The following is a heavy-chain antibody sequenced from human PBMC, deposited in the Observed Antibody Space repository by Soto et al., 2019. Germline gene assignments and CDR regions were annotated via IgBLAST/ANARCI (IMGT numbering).Heavy chain of an antibody. CDR1: AVTFSAYY. V-gene: IGHV3-11*03. CDR3: PRPLDSIDV. J-gene: IGHJ6*02. Sequence: GRSLRLSCAGSAVTFSAYYMSWSRQAPGKGLEWVSYITISGSYTMYADSVQGRLTISRDNAKNSLYLQMNSLRAEDTAVYYCPRPLDSIDVCGQTTTITV. CDR2: ITISGSYT.